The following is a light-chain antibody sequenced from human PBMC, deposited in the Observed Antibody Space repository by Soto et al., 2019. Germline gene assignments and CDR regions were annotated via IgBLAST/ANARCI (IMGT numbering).Light chain of an antibody. CDR1: SGHSNYA. V-gene: IGLV4-69*01. J-gene: IGLJ3*02. CDR3: QTWGTAIRV. CDR2: LNSDGSH. Sequence: QSVLTQSPSASASLGASVKLTCTLTSGHSNYAIAWHQQQPEKGPRFLITLNSDGSHSEGDGIPDRFSGSSSGAERYLPISSLQSEDEAAYYCQTWGTAIRVFGGVTKLTVL.